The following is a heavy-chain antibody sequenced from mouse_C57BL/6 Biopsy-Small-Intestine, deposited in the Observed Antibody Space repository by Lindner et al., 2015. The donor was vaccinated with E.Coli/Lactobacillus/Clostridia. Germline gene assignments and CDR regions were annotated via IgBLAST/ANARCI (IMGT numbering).Heavy chain of an antibody. CDR2: FYPGSGSI. CDR1: GYTFTEYT. V-gene: IGHV1-62-2*01. D-gene: IGHD2-4*01. J-gene: IGHJ4*01. Sequence: VQLQESGAELVKPGASVKLSCKASGYTFTEYTIHWVKQRSGQGLEWIGWFYPGSGSIKYNEKFKDKATLTADKSSSTVYMELSRLTSEDSAVYFCARHAPYDYDGYYYAMDYWGQGTSVTVSS. CDR3: ARHAPYDYDGYYYAMDY.